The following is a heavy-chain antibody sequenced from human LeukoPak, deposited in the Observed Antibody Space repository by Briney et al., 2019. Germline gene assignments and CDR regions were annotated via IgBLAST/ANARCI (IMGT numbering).Heavy chain of an antibody. D-gene: IGHD6-13*01. CDR2: FDPEDGET. V-gene: IGHV1-24*01. J-gene: IGHJ4*02. Sequence: GASVKVSCKVSGYTLTELSMHWVRQAPGKGLDWMGGFDPEDGETIYAQKFQGRVTMTEDTSTDTAYMELSSLRSEDTAVYYCATVARRAAAGLYYFDYWGQGTLVTVSS. CDR3: ATVARRAAAGLYYFDY. CDR1: GYTLTELS.